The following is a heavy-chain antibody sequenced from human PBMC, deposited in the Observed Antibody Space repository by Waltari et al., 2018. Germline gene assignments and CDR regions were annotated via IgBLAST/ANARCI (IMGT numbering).Heavy chain of an antibody. J-gene: IGHJ5*02. CDR2: IYHSGST. CDR3: AGHSSEDWFDP. D-gene: IGHD6-19*01. Sequence: QVQLQESGPGLVKPSETLSLTCAVSGYSISSGYYWGWIRQPPGKGLEWIVSIYHSGSTYYNPSLKSRVTISVDTSKNQFSLKLSSVTAADTAVYYCAGHSSEDWFDPWGQGTLVTVSS. CDR1: GYSISSGYY. V-gene: IGHV4-38-2*01.